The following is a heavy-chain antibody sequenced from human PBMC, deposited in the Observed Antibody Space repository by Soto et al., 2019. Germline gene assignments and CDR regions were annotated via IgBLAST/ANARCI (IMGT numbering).Heavy chain of an antibody. CDR3: ARKVNDILTGYDAFDI. D-gene: IGHD3-9*01. CDR1: GGSITSSSYY. CDR2: IYYSGST. V-gene: IGHV4-61*05. J-gene: IGHJ3*02. Sequence: SETLSLTCTVSGGSITSSSYYWGWIRQPPGKGLEWIGYIYYSGSTYYNPSLKSRVTISVDTSKNQFSLKLSSVTAADTAVYYCARKVNDILTGYDAFDIWGQGTMVTVS.